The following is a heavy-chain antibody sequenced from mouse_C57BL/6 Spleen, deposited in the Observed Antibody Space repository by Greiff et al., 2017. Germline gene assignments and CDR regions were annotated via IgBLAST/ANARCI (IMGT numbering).Heavy chain of an antibody. J-gene: IGHJ4*01. CDR2: IYPRSGTT. D-gene: IGHD3-1*01. V-gene: IGHV1-81*01. Sequence: VQLQQSGAELARPGASVKLSCKASGYTFTSYGISWVKQRTGQGLEWIGEIYPRSGTTYYNEKFKGKATLTADKSSSTAYMELRSLASVDSAVYFCARSGDSYYAMDYWGQGTSVTVSS. CDR1: GYTFTSYG. CDR3: ARSGDSYYAMDY.